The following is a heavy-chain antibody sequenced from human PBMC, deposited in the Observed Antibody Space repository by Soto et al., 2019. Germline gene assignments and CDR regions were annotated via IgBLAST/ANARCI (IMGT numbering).Heavy chain of an antibody. V-gene: IGHV3-7*01. J-gene: IGHJ3*02. CDR1: GFTFSSYW. D-gene: IGHD3-10*01. CDR2: IKQDGSEK. Sequence: GGPLRLSCAASGFTFSSYWMSWVRQAPGKGLEWVANIKQDGSEKYYVDSVKGRFTISRDNAKNSLYLQMNSLRAEDTAVYYCARVGPNGFGEFDIWGQGTMVTVSS. CDR3: ARVGPNGFGEFDI.